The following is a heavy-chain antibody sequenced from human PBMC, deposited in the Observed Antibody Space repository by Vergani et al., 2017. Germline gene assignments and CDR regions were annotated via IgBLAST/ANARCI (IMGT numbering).Heavy chain of an antibody. D-gene: IGHD1-14*01. CDR1: GFTFNQYG. J-gene: IGHJ5*02. CDR2: TWYDGNNK. CDR3: ARDLRLLYNRFDP. Sequence: QVQLVESGGGVVQPGRSLRPPCAASGFTFNQYGMHWVRPAPGKGLEWVAVTWYDGNNKQYADSVKGRFTISRDNSKSTMYLQMNSLRDEDTGVYYCARDLRLLYNRFDPWGQGTLVTVSS. V-gene: IGHV3-33*01.